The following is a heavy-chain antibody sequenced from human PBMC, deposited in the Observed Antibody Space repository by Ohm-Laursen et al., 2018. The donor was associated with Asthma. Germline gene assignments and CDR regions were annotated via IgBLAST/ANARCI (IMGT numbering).Heavy chain of an antibody. CDR1: GFTFSSYS. CDR2: ISSSSSTI. D-gene: IGHD1-26*01. Sequence: SLRLSCAASGFTFSSYSMNWVRQAPGKGLEWVSYISSSSSTIYYADSVKGRFTISRDNSKNTLYLQMNSLRAEDTAVYYCARGSAGTHPEYFQHWGQGTLVTVSS. J-gene: IGHJ1*01. V-gene: IGHV3-48*01. CDR3: ARGSAGTHPEYFQH.